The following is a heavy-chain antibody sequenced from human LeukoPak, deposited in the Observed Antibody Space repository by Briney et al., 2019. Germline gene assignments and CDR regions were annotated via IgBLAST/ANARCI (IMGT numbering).Heavy chain of an antibody. D-gene: IGHD2-2*01. V-gene: IGHV4-34*01. CDR2: INHSGST. J-gene: IGHJ3*02. CDR3: TRGLYHPLHARHDAFDI. CDR1: GGSFSGYY. Sequence: SETLSLTCAVSGGSFSGYYWSWIRQPPGKGLEWIGEINHSGSTTYNPSLKSRVTISVDTSKNQFSLKLRSLTAAGTAVYYWTRGLYHPLHARHDAFDISGQRTMGTVSS.